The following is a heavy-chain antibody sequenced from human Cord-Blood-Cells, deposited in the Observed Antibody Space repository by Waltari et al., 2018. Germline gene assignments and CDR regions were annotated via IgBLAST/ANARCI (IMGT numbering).Heavy chain of an antibody. D-gene: IGHD1-26*01. V-gene: IGHV6-1*01. CDR3: ARVGDKGHAFDI. Sequence: QVQLQQSGPGLVKPSQTISLTCAISGDSVSSNSAAWNWIRQSPSRGLDWLGRTYDRSKWYNDYAVSVKSRITIHPATAKNQFSLQLNSVTPEDTAVYYCARVGDKGHAFDIWGQGTMVTVSS. CDR1: GDSVSSNSAA. J-gene: IGHJ3*02. CDR2: TYDRSKWYN.